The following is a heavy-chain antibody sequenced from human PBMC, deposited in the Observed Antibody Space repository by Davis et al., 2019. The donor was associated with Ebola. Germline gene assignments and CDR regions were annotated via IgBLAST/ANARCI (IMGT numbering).Heavy chain of an antibody. D-gene: IGHD6-19*01. CDR1: GYTFTSYG. J-gene: IGHJ4*02. V-gene: IGHV1-18*01. CDR2: ISVYNGNT. CDR3: AREGVAAYFDY. Sequence: ASVKVSCKASGYTFTSYGINWVRQAPGQGLEWMGWISVYNGNTNYTQKLQGRVTMTSDTSTSTAYMELSRLRSDDTAVYYCAREGVAAYFDYWGQGTLVTVSS.